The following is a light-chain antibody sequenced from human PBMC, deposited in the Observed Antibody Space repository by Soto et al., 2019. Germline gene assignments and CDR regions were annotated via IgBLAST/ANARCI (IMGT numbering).Light chain of an antibody. Sequence: EIVMTQSPATLSVSPGERATLSCRASQSVSSNLAWYQQKPGQAPRLLIYGASTRATGIPARFSGSESGTDFTLTISSLQSEDFAVYYCQQYNNWPPFTFGPGTKVDIK. CDR1: QSVSSN. J-gene: IGKJ3*01. CDR2: GAS. V-gene: IGKV3-15*01. CDR3: QQYNNWPPFT.